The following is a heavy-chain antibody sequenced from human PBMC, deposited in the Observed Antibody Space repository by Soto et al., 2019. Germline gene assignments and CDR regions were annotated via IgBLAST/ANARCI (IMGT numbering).Heavy chain of an antibody. CDR1: GGSISSYY. CDR3: ARDRGLRFLEWLSRPTYYYYGMDV. Sequence: SETLSLTCTVSGGSISSYYWSWIRQPPGKGLEWIGYIYYSGSTNYNPSLKSRVTISVDTSKNQFSLKLSSVTAADTAVYYCARDRGLRFLEWLSRPTYYYYGMDVWGQGTTVTVSS. D-gene: IGHD3-3*01. V-gene: IGHV4-59*01. J-gene: IGHJ6*02. CDR2: IYYSGST.